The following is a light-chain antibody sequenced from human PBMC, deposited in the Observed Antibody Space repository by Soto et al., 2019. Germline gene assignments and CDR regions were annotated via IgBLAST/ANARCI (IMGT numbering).Light chain of an antibody. J-gene: IGKJ4*01. CDR1: QSVSSSY. CDR2: GAS. CDR3: QPYGSSPLT. Sequence: EIELTQSPGSLSLSPGERATLSCRASQSVSSSYLAWYQQKPGQAPRLLIYGASSRATGIPDRFSGSGSGTDFTLTISRLEPEDFAVYYCQPYGSSPLTFGGGPKV. V-gene: IGKV3-20*01.